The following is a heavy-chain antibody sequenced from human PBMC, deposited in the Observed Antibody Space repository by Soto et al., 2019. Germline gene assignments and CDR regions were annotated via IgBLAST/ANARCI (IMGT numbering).Heavy chain of an antibody. J-gene: IGHJ3*02. D-gene: IGHD3-22*01. CDR1: GYTFTSYG. Sequence: ASVKVSCKASGYTFTSYGISWVRQAPGQGLEWMGWISAYNGNTNYAQKLQGRVTMTTDTSTSTAYMELRSLRSDDTAVYYCARDYQKRKYYYDSSGYPPRLAFDIWGQGTMVTVSS. V-gene: IGHV1-18*01. CDR3: ARDYQKRKYYYDSSGYPPRLAFDI. CDR2: ISAYNGNT.